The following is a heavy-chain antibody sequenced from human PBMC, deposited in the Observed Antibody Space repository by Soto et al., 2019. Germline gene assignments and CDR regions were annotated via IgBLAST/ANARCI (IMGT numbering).Heavy chain of an antibody. Sequence: KESGPTLVTPTQTLTLTCTFSGFSLSTSGVGVGWIRQPPGKALEWLALIYWDDDKRYSPSLKSRLTITKDTSKNQVVLTMTNMDPVDTATYYCAHRRRYYDSSGYYYLDYWGQGTLVTVSS. CDR1: GFSLSTSGVG. J-gene: IGHJ4*02. CDR2: IYWDDDK. CDR3: AHRRRYYDSSGYYYLDY. V-gene: IGHV2-5*02. D-gene: IGHD3-22*01.